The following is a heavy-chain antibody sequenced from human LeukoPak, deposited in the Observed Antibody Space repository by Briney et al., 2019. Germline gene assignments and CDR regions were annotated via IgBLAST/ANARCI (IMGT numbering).Heavy chain of an antibody. V-gene: IGHV4-34*01. D-gene: IGHD4-17*01. CDR2: INHSGST. Sequence: SETLSLTCAVYGGSLSGYYWSWIRQPPGKGLEWIGEINHSGSTNYNPSPKSRVTISVDTSKNQFSLKLSSVTAANTAVYYCARAGWATVTKGSWFDPWGQGTLVTVSS. CDR3: ARAGWATVTKGSWFDP. J-gene: IGHJ5*02. CDR1: GGSLSGYY.